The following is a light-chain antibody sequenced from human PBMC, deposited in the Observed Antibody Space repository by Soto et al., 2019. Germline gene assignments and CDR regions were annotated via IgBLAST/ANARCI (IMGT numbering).Light chain of an antibody. CDR2: ANT. J-gene: IGLJ3*02. CDR3: QSYDSSLKNSV. Sequence: QLVLTQSPPVSGAPGQRVTISCTGSSSNIGAGYDVHWYQQFPGTAPKLLIYANTNRPSGVPDRFSGSKSGTSASLAITGLQPEDEADYYCQSYDSSLKNSVFGGGTKVTVL. V-gene: IGLV1-40*01. CDR1: SSNIGAGYD.